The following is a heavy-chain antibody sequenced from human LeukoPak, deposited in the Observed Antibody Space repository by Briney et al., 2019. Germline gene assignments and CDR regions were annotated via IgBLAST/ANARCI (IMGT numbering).Heavy chain of an antibody. Sequence: GGSLRLSCAASGFTFCSYWMHWVRQAPGKGLVWVSRINSDGSSTSYADSVKGRFTTSRDNAKKTLYLQMNSLRAEDTAVYYCARVAGTEWFGELFGYFQHWGQGTLVTVSS. CDR3: ARVAGTEWFGELFGYFQH. CDR1: GFTFCSYW. J-gene: IGHJ1*01. CDR2: INSDGSST. V-gene: IGHV3-74*01. D-gene: IGHD3-10*01.